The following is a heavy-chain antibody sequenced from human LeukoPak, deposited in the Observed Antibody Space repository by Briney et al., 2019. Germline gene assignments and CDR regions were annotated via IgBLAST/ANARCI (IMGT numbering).Heavy chain of an antibody. V-gene: IGHV3-48*04. J-gene: IGHJ4*02. CDR2: ISISGTTI. CDR3: ARTGRLQYGDYVAFDY. D-gene: IGHD4-17*01. Sequence: GRSLRLSCAASGFTFSSYAMHWVRQAPGKGLEWVSYISISGTTIYYAYSVKGRFTFSRDNAKNSLYLQMNSLRAEDTAVYYCARTGRLQYGDYVAFDYWGQGTLVTVSS. CDR1: GFTFSSYA.